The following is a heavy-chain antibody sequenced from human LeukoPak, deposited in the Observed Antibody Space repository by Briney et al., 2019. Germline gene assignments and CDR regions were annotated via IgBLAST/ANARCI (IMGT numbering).Heavy chain of an antibody. CDR3: ARDGNTMVRGVTPLDY. CDR2: IYYSGST. CDR1: GGSISSYY. Sequence: PSETLSLTCTVSGGSISSYYWSWIRQPPGKGLEWIGYIYYSGSTYYNPSLKSRVTISVDTSKNQFSLKLSSVTAADTAVYYCARDGNTMVRGVTPLDYWGQGTLVTVSS. V-gene: IGHV4-59*12. D-gene: IGHD3-10*01. J-gene: IGHJ4*02.